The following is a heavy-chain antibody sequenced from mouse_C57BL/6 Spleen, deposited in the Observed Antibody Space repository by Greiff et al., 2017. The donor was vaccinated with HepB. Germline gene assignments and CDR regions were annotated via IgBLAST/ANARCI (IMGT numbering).Heavy chain of an antibody. D-gene: IGHD2-4*01. CDR3: ARPHYDYDLYFDY. J-gene: IGHJ2*01. V-gene: IGHV5-6*02. Sequence: DVMLVESGGDLVKPGGSLKLSCAASGFTFSSYGMSWVRQTPDKRLEWVATISSGGSYTYYPDSVKGRFTISRDNAKNTLYLQMSSLKSEDTAMYYCARPHYDYDLYFDYWGQGTTLTVSS. CDR1: GFTFSSYG. CDR2: ISSGGSYT.